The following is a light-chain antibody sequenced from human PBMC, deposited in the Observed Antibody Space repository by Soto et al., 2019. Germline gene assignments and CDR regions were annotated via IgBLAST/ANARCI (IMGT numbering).Light chain of an antibody. CDR1: QSVSSS. Sequence: EIVLTQSPATLSLSPGQRATLSCRASQSVSSSLAWYQQKPGQAPRLLIDQTSRRATGIPARFSGRGSGTGLPLTISRLEPADFAVYYCQQHGDWCSWTFGQGTKVEIK. CDR3: QQHGDWCSWT. V-gene: IGKV3-11*01. J-gene: IGKJ1*01. CDR2: QTS.